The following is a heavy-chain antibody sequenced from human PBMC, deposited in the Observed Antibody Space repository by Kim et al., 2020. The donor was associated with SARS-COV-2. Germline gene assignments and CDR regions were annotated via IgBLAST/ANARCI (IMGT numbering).Heavy chain of an antibody. D-gene: IGHD3-10*01. CDR1: GFTFSNAW. J-gene: IGHJ3*02. CDR2: IKSKTDGGTT. Sequence: GGSLRLSCAASGFTFSNAWMSWVRQAPGKGLEWVGRIKSKTDGGTTAYAAPVKGRFTISRDDSKNTLYLQMNSLKTEDTAVYYCTTGSPLLWFGADAFDIWSQGTMVTESS. CDR3: TTGSPLLWFGADAFDI. V-gene: IGHV3-15*01.